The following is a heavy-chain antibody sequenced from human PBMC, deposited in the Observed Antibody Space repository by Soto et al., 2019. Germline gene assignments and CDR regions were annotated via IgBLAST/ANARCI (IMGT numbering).Heavy chain of an antibody. D-gene: IGHD2-2*01. Sequence: SETLSLTCTVSGGSISSSSYYWGWIRQPPGKGLEWIGSIYYSGSTYYNPSLKSRVTISVDTSKNQFSLKLSSVTAADTAVYYFARLRLRGVVVVPAAMDWFDPWGQGTLVTVSS. CDR3: ARLRLRGVVVVPAAMDWFDP. CDR2: IYYSGST. V-gene: IGHV4-39*01. CDR1: GGSISSSSYY. J-gene: IGHJ5*02.